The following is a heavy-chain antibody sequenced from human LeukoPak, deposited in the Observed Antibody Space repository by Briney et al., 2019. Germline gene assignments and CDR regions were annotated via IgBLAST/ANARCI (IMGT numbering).Heavy chain of an antibody. CDR1: GGSIVCSNW. CDR2: LYHSGST. Sequence: TLSLTWAVAGGSIVCSNWWSGLRQAPGKGLEWIWELYHSGSTNYNPSLKSRVTISVDKSKSQFSLKLSSVTAADTAVYYCASLGTTRGDWFDPWGQGTLVTVSS. D-gene: IGHD7-27*01. J-gene: IGHJ5*02. CDR3: ASLGTTRGDWFDP. V-gene: IGHV4-4*02.